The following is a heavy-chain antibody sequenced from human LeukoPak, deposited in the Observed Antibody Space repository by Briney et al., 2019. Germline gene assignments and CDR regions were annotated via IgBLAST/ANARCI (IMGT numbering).Heavy chain of an antibody. J-gene: IGHJ4*02. CDR1: GFTFSDYY. CDR3: ARFNGDYYRIDY. V-gene: IGHV3-11*03. Sequence: GGSLRLSCAASGFTFSDYYMSWIRQAPGKGLEWVSYISSSSSYTNYADSVKGRFTISRDNAKNSLYLQMNSLRAEDTAFYYCARFNGDYYRIDYWGQGTLVTVSS. D-gene: IGHD4-17*01. CDR2: ISSSSSYT.